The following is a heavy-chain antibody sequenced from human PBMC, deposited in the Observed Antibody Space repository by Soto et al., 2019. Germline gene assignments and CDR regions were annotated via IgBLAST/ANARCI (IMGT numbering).Heavy chain of an antibody. J-gene: IGHJ6*03. CDR1: GGSFSGYY. CDR3: ARGPQRYCSSTSCSKPYYYYMDV. V-gene: IGHV4-34*01. Sequence: SETLSLTCAVYGGSFSGYYWSWIRQPPGKGLERIGEINHSGSTNYNPSLKSRVTISVDTSKNQFSLKLSSVTAADTAVYYCARGPQRYCSSTSCSKPYYYYMDVWGKGTTVTVSS. D-gene: IGHD2-2*01. CDR2: INHSGST.